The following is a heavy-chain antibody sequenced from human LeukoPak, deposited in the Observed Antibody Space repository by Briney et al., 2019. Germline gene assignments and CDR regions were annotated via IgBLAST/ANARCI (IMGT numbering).Heavy chain of an antibody. CDR2: INSDGSST. V-gene: IGHV3-74*01. D-gene: IGHD1-26*01. Sequence: GGSLRLSCAASGFTFSSYWMHWVRQAPGKGLVWVSRINSDGSSTSYADSVKGRFTISRDNTKNTLYLQMNSLRAEDTAVYYCTRVIVGATPFPFDYWGQGTLVTVSS. J-gene: IGHJ4*02. CDR1: GFTFSSYW. CDR3: TRVIVGATPFPFDY.